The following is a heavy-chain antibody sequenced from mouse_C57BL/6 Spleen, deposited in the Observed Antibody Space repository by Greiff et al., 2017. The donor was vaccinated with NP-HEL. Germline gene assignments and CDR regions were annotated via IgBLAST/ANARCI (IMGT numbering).Heavy chain of an antibody. V-gene: IGHV1-61*01. CDR3: ARDYYSNYAFDY. Sequence: VKQSCKASGYTFTSYWMDWVKQRPGQGLEWIGNIYPSDSETHYNQKFKDKATLTVDKSSSTAYMQLSSLTSEDSAVYYCARDYYSNYAFDYWGQGTTLTVSS. J-gene: IGHJ2*01. D-gene: IGHD2-5*01. CDR1: GYTFTSYW. CDR2: IYPSDSET.